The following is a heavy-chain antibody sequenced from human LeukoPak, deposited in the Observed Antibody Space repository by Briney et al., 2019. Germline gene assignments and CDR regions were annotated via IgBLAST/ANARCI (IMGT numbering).Heavy chain of an antibody. CDR1: GGSISSSSYY. V-gene: IGHV4-39*07. J-gene: IGHJ4*02. Sequence: PSETLSLTCTVSGGSISSSSYYWGWIRQPPGKGLEWIGSIYHSGSTYYNPSLKSRVTISVDTSKNQFSLKLSSVTAADTAVYYCARDPVDTAMPIGGWGQGTLVTVSS. D-gene: IGHD5-18*01. CDR3: ARDPVDTAMPIGG. CDR2: IYHSGST.